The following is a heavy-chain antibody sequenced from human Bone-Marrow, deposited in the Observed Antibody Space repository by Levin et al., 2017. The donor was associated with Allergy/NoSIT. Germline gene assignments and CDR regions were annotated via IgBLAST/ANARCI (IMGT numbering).Heavy chain of an antibody. CDR3: ARDLSHGMVD. J-gene: IGHJ6*02. CDR2: ISEDGSAT. Sequence: PGGSLRLSCAASGFSFRSAWMHWVRQVPGKGLVWVSRISEDGSATSYADSVKGRFTISKDNAKNTVYLQMDSLRVEDTAVYYCARDLSHGMVDWGQGTTVTVSS. V-gene: IGHV3-74*01. CDR1: GFSFRSAW.